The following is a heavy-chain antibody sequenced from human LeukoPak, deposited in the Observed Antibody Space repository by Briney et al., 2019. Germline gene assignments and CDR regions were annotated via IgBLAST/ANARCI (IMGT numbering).Heavy chain of an antibody. CDR3: ARDSDYDYGMDV. CDR1: GGSISGSSYY. V-gene: IGHV4-39*07. CDR2: IYYSGST. Sequence: SETLSLTCTVSGGSISGSSYYWGWIRQPPGKGLEWIGSIYYSGSTNYNPSLKSRVTISVDTSKNQFSLKLSSVTAADTAVYYCARDSDYDYGMDVWGQGTTVTVSS. J-gene: IGHJ6*02.